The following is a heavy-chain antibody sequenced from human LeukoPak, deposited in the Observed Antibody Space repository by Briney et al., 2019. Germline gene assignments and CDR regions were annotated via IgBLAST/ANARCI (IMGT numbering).Heavy chain of an antibody. J-gene: IGHJ4*02. CDR3: AKDIDDILTGFDY. Sequence: GGSQRLSCAASGFTISSYGMHWVRQAPGKGLEWVAVISYDGSNKYYADSVKGRFTISRDNSKNTLYLQMNSLRAEDTAVYYCAKDIDDILTGFDYWGQGTLVTVSS. CDR1: GFTISSYG. CDR2: ISYDGSNK. D-gene: IGHD3-9*01. V-gene: IGHV3-30*18.